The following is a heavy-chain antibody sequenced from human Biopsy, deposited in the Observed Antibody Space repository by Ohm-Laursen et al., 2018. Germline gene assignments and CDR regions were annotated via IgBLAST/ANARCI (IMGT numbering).Heavy chain of an antibody. D-gene: IGHD3-10*01. CDR3: TLEGAGFDN. Sequence: SLRLSCTASGFTFSASAVHWVRQASGKGLEWVGRIRSKAKSYATAYAASVTDRFTISRDDSKNTTYLQMNSLKTEDTAVYYCTLEGAGFDNWGQETLVTVSS. CDR1: GFTFSASA. CDR2: IRSKAKSYAT. J-gene: IGHJ4*02. V-gene: IGHV3-73*01.